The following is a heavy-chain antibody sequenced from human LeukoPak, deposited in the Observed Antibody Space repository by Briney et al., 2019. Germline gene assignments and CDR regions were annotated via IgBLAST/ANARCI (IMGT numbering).Heavy chain of an antibody. CDR1: GYGFTNNY. V-gene: IGHV1-46*01. D-gene: IGHD6-13*01. CDR2: INQRGDIT. Sequence: GAAGKVSCKASGYGFTNNYMQWVRRAPGQGQEWMGLINQRGDITTSAQRFQDRITMTTDTSTSTDYMELRSLTSEDTAVYYCARGNGSRWPHYHYMDVWGKGTTVT. J-gene: IGHJ6*03. CDR3: ARGNGSRWPHYHYMDV.